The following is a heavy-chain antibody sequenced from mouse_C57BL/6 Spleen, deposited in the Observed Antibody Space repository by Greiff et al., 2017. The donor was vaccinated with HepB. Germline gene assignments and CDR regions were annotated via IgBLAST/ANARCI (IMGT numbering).Heavy chain of an antibody. J-gene: IGHJ4*01. V-gene: IGHV1-82*01. Sequence: QVQLQHSGPELVKPGASVKISCKASGYAFSSSWMNWVKQRPGKGLEWIGRIYPGDGDTNYNGKFKGKATLTADKSSSTAYMQLSSLTSEDSAVYFCAREDYYDLYYYAMDYWGQGTSVTVSS. D-gene: IGHD2-4*01. CDR2: IYPGDGDT. CDR1: GYAFSSSW. CDR3: AREDYYDLYYYAMDY.